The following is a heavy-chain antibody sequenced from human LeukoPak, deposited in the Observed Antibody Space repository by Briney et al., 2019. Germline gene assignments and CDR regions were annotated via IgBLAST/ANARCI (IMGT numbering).Heavy chain of an antibody. Sequence: KSSETLSLTCTVSGVSINSYYWSWIRQPPGKGLEWIAYIYYSGSSNYNPSLKSRVTISVDTSKNQFSLRLSSATAADTAVYYCARHRDYGTGWYGFDYWGQGSLVTVSS. D-gene: IGHD6-19*01. J-gene: IGHJ4*02. CDR1: GVSINSYY. CDR2: IYYSGSS. CDR3: ARHRDYGTGWYGFDY. V-gene: IGHV4-59*08.